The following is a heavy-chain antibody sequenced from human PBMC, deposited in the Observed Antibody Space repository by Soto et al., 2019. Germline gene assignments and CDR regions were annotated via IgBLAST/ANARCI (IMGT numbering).Heavy chain of an antibody. D-gene: IGHD3-22*01. Sequence: ASVKVSCKVSGYTLTELYMHWVRMAPGKGLEWMGGFDPEDGETIYAQKFQGRVTMTEDTSTDTAYMELSSLRSEDTAVYYCASLYYYDSSGSGFDYWGQGTLVTVSS. CDR3: ASLYYYDSSGSGFDY. CDR1: GYTLTELY. CDR2: FDPEDGET. J-gene: IGHJ4*02. V-gene: IGHV1-24*01.